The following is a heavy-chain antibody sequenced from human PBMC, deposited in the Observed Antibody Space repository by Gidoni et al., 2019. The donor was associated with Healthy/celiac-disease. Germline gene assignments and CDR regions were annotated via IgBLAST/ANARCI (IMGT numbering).Heavy chain of an antibody. J-gene: IGHJ6*03. CDR2: INWNGGST. CDR1: GFAFDDYG. Sequence: EVQLVESGGGVVRPGGPLRLPCADSGFAFDDYGMSWVRQAPGKGLGWVSGINWNGGSTGYADSVKGRFTISRDNAKNSLYLQMNSLRAEDTALYHCARYSGTRYYYMDVWGKGTTVTVSS. CDR3: ARYSGTRYYYMDV. V-gene: IGHV3-20*01. D-gene: IGHD6-13*01.